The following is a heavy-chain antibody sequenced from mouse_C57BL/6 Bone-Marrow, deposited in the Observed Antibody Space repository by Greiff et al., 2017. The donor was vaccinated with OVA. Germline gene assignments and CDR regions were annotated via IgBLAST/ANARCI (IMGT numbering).Heavy chain of an antibody. CDR2: IWRGGST. V-gene: IGHV2-5*01. J-gene: IGHJ1*03. CDR1: GFSLTSYG. D-gene: IGHD1-1*01. Sequence: QVQLQQSGPGLVQPSQSLSITCTVSGFSLTSYGVHWVRQSPGKGLEWLGVIWRGGSTDYNAAFMSRLSITKDNSKSQVFFKMNSLQADDTAIYYCAKIGIFYYYGSSYGGWYFDVWGTGTTVTVSS. CDR3: AKIGIFYYYGSSYGGWYFDV.